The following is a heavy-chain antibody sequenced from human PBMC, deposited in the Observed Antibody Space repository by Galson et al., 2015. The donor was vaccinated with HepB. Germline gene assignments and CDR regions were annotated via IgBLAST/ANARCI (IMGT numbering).Heavy chain of an antibody. CDR2: ISAYNGNT. J-gene: IGHJ6*02. CDR3: ARPYSSSGWYYYYGMDV. Sequence: SVKVSCKASGYTFTSYGISWVRQAPGQGLEWMGWISAYNGNTNYAQKLQGRVTMTTDTSTSTAYMELRSLRSDDTAVYYCARPYSSSGWYYYYGMDVWGQGTTVTVSS. CDR1: GYTFTSYG. V-gene: IGHV1-18*01. D-gene: IGHD6-19*01.